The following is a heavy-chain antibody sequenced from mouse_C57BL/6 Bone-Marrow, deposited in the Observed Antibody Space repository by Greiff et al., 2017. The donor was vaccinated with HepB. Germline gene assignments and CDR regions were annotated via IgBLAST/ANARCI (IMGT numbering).Heavy chain of an antibody. D-gene: IGHD1-1*01. J-gene: IGHJ2*01. Sequence: VQLQQPGAELVKPGASVKLSCKASGYTFTSYWMQWVNQRPGQGLEWIGEIDPSDSYTNYNQKFKGKATLTVDTSSSTAYMQLSSLTSEDSAVYYCAMGGSSPFDYWGQGTTLTVSS. V-gene: IGHV1-50*01. CDR1: GYTFTSYW. CDR3: AMGGSSPFDY. CDR2: IDPSDSYT.